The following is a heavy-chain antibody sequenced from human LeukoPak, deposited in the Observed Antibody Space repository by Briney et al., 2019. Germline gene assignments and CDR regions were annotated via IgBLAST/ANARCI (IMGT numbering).Heavy chain of an antibody. D-gene: IGHD6-13*01. CDR1: GYTFTSYA. Sequence: ASVKVSCKASGYTFTSYAMHWVRQAPGQRLEWMGWINAGNGNTKYSQKFQGRVTITRDTSASTAYMELSSLRSEDTAVYYCARSYLIFIAAAPFDCWGQGTLVTVSS. J-gene: IGHJ4*02. CDR2: INAGNGNT. V-gene: IGHV1-3*01. CDR3: ARSYLIFIAAAPFDC.